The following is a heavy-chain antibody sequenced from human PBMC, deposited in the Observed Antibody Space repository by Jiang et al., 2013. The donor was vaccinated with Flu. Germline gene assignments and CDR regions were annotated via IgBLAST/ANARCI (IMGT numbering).Heavy chain of an antibody. CDR1: GFSLTTSGMA. Sequence: KPTQTLTLTCNISGFSLTTSGMAVSWIRQAPGKALEWLARIDWDDDKYYSTSLRARLSISRDTSENQVVLTMTNMDPVDTATYYCARIGVGATTHYWGQGTLVTVSS. V-gene: IGHV2-70*11. CDR3: ARIGVGATTHY. CDR2: IDWDDDK. J-gene: IGHJ4*02. D-gene: IGHD1-26*01.